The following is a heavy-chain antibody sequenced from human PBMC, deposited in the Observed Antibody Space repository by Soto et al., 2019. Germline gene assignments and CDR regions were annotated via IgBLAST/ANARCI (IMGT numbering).Heavy chain of an antibody. CDR2: FDPEDGET. CDR3: ATGYCSSTSCFSQTYYYGMDV. V-gene: IGHV1-24*01. D-gene: IGHD2-2*01. CDR1: GYTLTELS. Sequence: ASVKVSCKVSGYTLTELSMHWVRQAPGKGLEWMGGFDPEDGETIYAQKFQGRVTMTEDTSTDTAYMELSSLRSEDTAVYYCATGYCSSTSCFSQTYYYGMDVWGQGTTVTVSS. J-gene: IGHJ6*02.